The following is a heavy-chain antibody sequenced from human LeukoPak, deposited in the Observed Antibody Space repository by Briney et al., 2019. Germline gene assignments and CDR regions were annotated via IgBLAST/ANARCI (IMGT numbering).Heavy chain of an antibody. V-gene: IGHV4-30-2*01. Sequence: SETLSLTCTVSGGSLGSGGYFWSWTRHQPGKGLEFLGYILVSVSTYYNPSLKSRVSISVDRSKNQFSLKLTSVTAADTAVYYCARSWHGSGTLDWFDPWGQGTLVTVSS. J-gene: IGHJ5*02. D-gene: IGHD3-10*01. CDR3: ARSWHGSGTLDWFDP. CDR1: GGSLGSGGYF. CDR2: ILVSVST.